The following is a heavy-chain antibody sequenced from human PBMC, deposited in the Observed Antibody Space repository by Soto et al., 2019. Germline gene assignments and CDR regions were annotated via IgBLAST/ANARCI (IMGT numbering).Heavy chain of an antibody. CDR2: IYYSGST. Sequence: SETLSLTCTVSGGSISSGGYYWSWIRQHPGKGLEWIGYIYYSGSTYYNPSLKSRVTISVDTSKNQFSLKLSSVAAADTAVYYCARDLVTTHWFDPWGQGTLVTVSS. J-gene: IGHJ5*02. D-gene: IGHD4-4*01. CDR3: ARDLVTTHWFDP. CDR1: GGSISSGGYY. V-gene: IGHV4-31*03.